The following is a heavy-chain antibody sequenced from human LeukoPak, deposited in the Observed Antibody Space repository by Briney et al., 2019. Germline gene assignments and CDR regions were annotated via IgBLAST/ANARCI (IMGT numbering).Heavy chain of an antibody. Sequence: ASVKVSCKASGGTFSSYAISWVRQAPGQGLEWMGGIIPIFGTANYAQKFQGRVTITADESTSTAYMELSSLRSEDMAVYYCARGGYSSGPFDYWGQGTLVTVSS. CDR3: ARGGYSSGPFDY. V-gene: IGHV1-69*01. J-gene: IGHJ4*02. CDR1: GGTFSSYA. D-gene: IGHD6-19*01. CDR2: IIPIFGTA.